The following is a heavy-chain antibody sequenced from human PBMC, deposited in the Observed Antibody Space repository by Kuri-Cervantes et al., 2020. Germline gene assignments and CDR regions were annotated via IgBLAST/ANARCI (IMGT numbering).Heavy chain of an antibody. CDR3: ARDLGESGY. CDR2: IKQDGSEK. D-gene: IGHD7-27*01. J-gene: IGHJ4*02. CDR1: GFTFSSYW. Sequence: GESLKISCAASGFTFSSYWMSWVRQAPGKGLEWVANIKQDGSEKYYVDSVKGRFTTSRDNAKNSLYLQMNSLRDEDTAVYYCARDLGESGYWGQGTLVTVSS. V-gene: IGHV3-7*01.